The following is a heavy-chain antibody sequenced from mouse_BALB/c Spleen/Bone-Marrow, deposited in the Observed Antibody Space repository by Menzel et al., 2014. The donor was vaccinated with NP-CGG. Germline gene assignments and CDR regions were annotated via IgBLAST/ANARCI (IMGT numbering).Heavy chain of an antibody. CDR1: GFDFSRYW. Sequence: EVHLVESGGGLVQPGGSLKVSCAASGFDFSRYWMSWVRQAPGKGLEWIGEINPDSRTINYTPSLKDKFIISRDNAKNTLYLQMSKVRSEDTALYYCSRLGYYGGFAYWGQGTLVTVS. CDR2: INPDSRTI. D-gene: IGHD2-3*01. CDR3: SRLGYYGGFAY. V-gene: IGHV4-1*02. J-gene: IGHJ3*01.